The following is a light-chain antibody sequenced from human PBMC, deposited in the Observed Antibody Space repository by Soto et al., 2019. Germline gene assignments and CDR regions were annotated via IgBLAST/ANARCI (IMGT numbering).Light chain of an antibody. V-gene: IGLV2-8*01. Sequence: QSVLTQPPSASGTPGQSVTIPCTGTSSDVGDYNYVSWYQQHPGKAPKLVIYEVSRRPSGVPDRCSGSKSGNTASLTVSGLQAEDEADYYCSSNAGSNNLVFGGGTKLTVL. CDR1: SSDVGDYNY. CDR3: SSNAGSNNLV. J-gene: IGLJ2*01. CDR2: EVS.